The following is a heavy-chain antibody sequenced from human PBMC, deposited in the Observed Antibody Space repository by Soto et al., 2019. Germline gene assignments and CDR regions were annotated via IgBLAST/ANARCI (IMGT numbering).Heavy chain of an antibody. J-gene: IGHJ5*01. D-gene: IGHD1-26*01. V-gene: IGHV3-23*01. Sequence: DVQLLQYGGGLVQPGGSLTLSCAASRFIFSDYAMNWVRQAPGKGLEWVSSIGGSNTDRYYADSVKGRFIISRDNSKNTMDLQMNSLRDDDTAVYYFAKDAVSYNGNCDWFDSWVQGTLVTVSS. CDR2: IGGSNTDR. CDR3: AKDAVSYNGNCDWFDS. CDR1: RFIFSDYA.